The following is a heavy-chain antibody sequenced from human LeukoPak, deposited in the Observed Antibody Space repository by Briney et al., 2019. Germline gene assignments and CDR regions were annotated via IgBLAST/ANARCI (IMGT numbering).Heavy chain of an antibody. V-gene: IGHV3-30*02. D-gene: IGHD1-1*01. CDR3: AKDGHWSFDY. CDR2: LGHEGTNK. J-gene: IGHJ4*02. Sequence: PGGSLRLSCAASGFPFSSFVTHWVRQAPGKGLAWVAFLGHEGTNKYYAESVKGRFTISRDDSKNTLFLQMDSLRPGDTAVYYCAKDGHWSFDYWGQGTLVTVSS. CDR1: GFPFSSFV.